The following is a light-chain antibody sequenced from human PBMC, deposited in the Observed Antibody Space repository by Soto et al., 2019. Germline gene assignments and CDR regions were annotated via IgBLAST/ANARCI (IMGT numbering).Light chain of an antibody. CDR1: QSVPSTC. J-gene: IGKJ2*01. CDR3: QQYGSPPYT. Sequence: EILLTQSPVTLSLSPVDSATLSCMASQSVPSTCLAWYQQKPGQAPRLLIYGASSRAIDVPDRFSGSGSGTDFSLTIAALEPEDFVLYHCQQYGSPPYTFGQGTKVDIK. CDR2: GAS. V-gene: IGKV3-20*01.